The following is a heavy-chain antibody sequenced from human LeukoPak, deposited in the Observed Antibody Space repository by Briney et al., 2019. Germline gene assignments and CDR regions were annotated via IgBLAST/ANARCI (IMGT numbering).Heavy chain of an antibody. J-gene: IGHJ5*02. V-gene: IGHV1-2*06. Sequence: ASVKVSCKASGYTLTAYYIYWVRQAPGQGLEWMGRINPNSGGTDYAQNFQGRVTMTRDTSISTAYMELSRLRSDDTAVYYCARGYCSGGTCYLVENWLDPWGQGSLVTVSS. D-gene: IGHD2-15*01. CDR3: ARGYCSGGTCYLVENWLDP. CDR2: INPNSGGT. CDR1: GYTLTAYY.